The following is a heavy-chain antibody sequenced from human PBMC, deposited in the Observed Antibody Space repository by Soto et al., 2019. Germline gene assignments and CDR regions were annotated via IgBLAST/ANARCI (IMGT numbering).Heavy chain of an antibody. J-gene: IGHJ4*02. Sequence: GGSLRLSCAASGFTFSSYGMHWVRQAPGKGLEWVAVISYDGSNKYYADSVKGRFTISRDNSKNTLYLQMNSLRAEDTAVYYCAKDREWELPEYYFDYWGQGTLVTVSS. V-gene: IGHV3-30*18. CDR1: GFTFSSYG. CDR3: AKDREWELPEYYFDY. CDR2: ISYDGSNK. D-gene: IGHD1-26*01.